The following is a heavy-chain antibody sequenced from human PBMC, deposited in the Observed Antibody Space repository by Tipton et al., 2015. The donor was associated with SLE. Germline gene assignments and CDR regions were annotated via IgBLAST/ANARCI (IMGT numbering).Heavy chain of an antibody. CDR3: ASMIVVIPVEARRDGMDV. D-gene: IGHD2-2*01. CDR2: VDDSGNT. V-gene: IGHV4-59*11. J-gene: IGHJ6*02. CDR1: GGSISSHY. Sequence: TLSLTCTVSGGSISSHYLSWIRQPPGKGLEWIGYVDDSGNTDYTPSLKSRVTISVDTSKNQFSLKLSSVTAADTAVYYCASMIVVIPVEARRDGMDVWGQGTTVTVSS.